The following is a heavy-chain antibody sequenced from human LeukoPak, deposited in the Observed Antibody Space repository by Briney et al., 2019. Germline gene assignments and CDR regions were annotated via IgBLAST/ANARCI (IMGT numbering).Heavy chain of an antibody. CDR1: GFTVSSTY. J-gene: IGHJ4*02. V-gene: IGHV3-66*01. Sequence: GGSLRLSCAASGFTVSSTYMSWVRQAPGKGLEWVSVIYSGGSTYYAGAVEGRFTISRDNSKNTLYLQMNILRVEDTAVYYCARDYGGNIRGYFDYWGQGTLVTVSS. CDR3: ARDYGGNIRGYFDY. CDR2: IYSGGST. D-gene: IGHD4-23*01.